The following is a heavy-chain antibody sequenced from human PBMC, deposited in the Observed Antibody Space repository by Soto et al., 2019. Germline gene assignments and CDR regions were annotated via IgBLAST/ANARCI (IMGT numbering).Heavy chain of an antibody. Sequence: GGSLRLSCAASGFTFSSYAMSWVRQAPGKGLEWVSAISGSGGSTYYADSVKGRFTISRDNSKNTLYLQMNSLRAEDTAVYYCAKDGRVVPDYYDSSGDFDYWGQGTLVTVSS. D-gene: IGHD3-22*01. CDR1: GFTFSSYA. V-gene: IGHV3-23*01. CDR2: ISGSGGST. CDR3: AKDGRVVPDYYDSSGDFDY. J-gene: IGHJ4*02.